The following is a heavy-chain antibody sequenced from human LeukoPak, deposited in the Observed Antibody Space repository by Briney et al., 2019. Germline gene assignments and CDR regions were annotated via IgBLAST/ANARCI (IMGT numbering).Heavy chain of an antibody. V-gene: IGHV1-69*13. J-gene: IGHJ4*02. CDR3: ARGAYSSGHLDY. D-gene: IGHD6-19*01. CDR2: IIPSFGTA. CDR1: GGTLSRFS. Sequence: GASVKVSCKASGGTLSRFSISWVRQAPGQGLEYMGGIIPSFGTANYAQKFQGRVTITADESTSTAYMELRSLRSDDTAVYYCARGAYSSGHLDYWGQGTLVTVSS.